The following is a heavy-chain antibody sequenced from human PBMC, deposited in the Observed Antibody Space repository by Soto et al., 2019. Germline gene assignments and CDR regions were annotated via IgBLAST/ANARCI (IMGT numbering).Heavy chain of an antibody. CDR1: GFSLSNARMG. Sequence: SGPTLVNPTETLTLTCTVSGFSLSNARMGVSWIRQPPGKALEWLAHIFSNDEKSYSTSLKSRLTISKDTSKSQVVLTMTNMDPVDTATYYCARQVRYCSGGSCAYYYYGVDVWGQGTTVTVSS. D-gene: IGHD2-15*01. CDR2: IFSNDEK. J-gene: IGHJ6*02. CDR3: ARQVRYCSGGSCAYYYYGVDV. V-gene: IGHV2-26*01.